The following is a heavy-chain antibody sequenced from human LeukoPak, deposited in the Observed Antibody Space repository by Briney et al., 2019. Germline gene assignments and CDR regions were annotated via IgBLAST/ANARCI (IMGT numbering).Heavy chain of an antibody. CDR3: ARVPLIVVVPAAMDDAFDI. D-gene: IGHD2-2*01. CDR1: GGSISSYY. J-gene: IGHJ3*02. V-gene: IGHV4-59*06. Sequence: PSETLSLTCTVSGGSISSYYWSWIRQPPGKGLDWMGYIYYSGSTYYNPSLKSRVTISVDTSKNQFSLKLSSVTAADTAVYYCARVPLIVVVPAAMDDAFDIWGQGTMVTVSS. CDR2: IYYSGST.